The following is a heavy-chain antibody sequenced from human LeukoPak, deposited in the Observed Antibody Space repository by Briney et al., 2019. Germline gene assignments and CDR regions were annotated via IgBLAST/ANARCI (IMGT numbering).Heavy chain of an antibody. Sequence: TGGSLRLSCAASGFTFSSYAMSWVRQAPGKGLEWVSAISGSGGSTYYADSVKGRFTISRDDSKNTAYLQMNSLKTEDTAVYYCTRPRNYYDSSGYPPYFDYWGQGTLVTVSS. D-gene: IGHD3-22*01. CDR2: ISGSGGST. CDR3: TRPRNYYDSSGYPPYFDY. J-gene: IGHJ4*02. V-gene: IGHV3-23*01. CDR1: GFTFSSYA.